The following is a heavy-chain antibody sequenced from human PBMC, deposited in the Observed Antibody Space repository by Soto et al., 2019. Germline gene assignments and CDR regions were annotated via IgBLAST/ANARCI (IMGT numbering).Heavy chain of an antibody. D-gene: IGHD4-17*01. V-gene: IGHV1-18*01. CDR3: ARDPTVTKMGWFDP. CDR1: GYTFTSYG. CDR2: ISAYNGNT. J-gene: IGHJ5*02. Sequence: ASVKVSCKASGYTFTSYGISWVRQAPGQGLEWMGWISAYNGNTNYAQKLQGRVTMTTDTSTSTAYMELRSLRSDDTAVYYCARDPTVTKMGWFDPWCQGTLVTVS.